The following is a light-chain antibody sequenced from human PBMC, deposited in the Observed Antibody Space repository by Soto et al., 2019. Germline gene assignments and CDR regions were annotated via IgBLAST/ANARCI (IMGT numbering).Light chain of an antibody. CDR3: CSYAGSSTWV. V-gene: IGLV2-23*01. Sequence: SAVTQPPPGSWSSRTALTLSLSRNRKVVGSYTLVSWYQQHPGKAPKLMIYEGSKRPSGVSNRFSGSKSGNTASLTISGLQAEDEADYYCCSYAGSSTWVFGTGTKVTVL. CDR2: EGS. CDR1: RKVVGSYTL. J-gene: IGLJ1*01.